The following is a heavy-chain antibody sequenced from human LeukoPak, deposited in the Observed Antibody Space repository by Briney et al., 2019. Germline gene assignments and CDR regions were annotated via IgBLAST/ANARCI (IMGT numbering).Heavy chain of an antibody. CDR2: ISRSSGPI. V-gene: IGHV3-48*04. D-gene: IGHD6-19*01. Sequence: SGGSLRLSCAGSGFTFDTYSMNWVRQAPGKGLEWVSYISRSSGPIYYADSVKGRFTISRDNAKNSLYLQMNSLRVEDTAVYYCARDAYSSGSYYHYYGMDVWGQGTTVTVSS. CDR1: GFTFDTYS. J-gene: IGHJ6*02. CDR3: ARDAYSSGSYYHYYGMDV.